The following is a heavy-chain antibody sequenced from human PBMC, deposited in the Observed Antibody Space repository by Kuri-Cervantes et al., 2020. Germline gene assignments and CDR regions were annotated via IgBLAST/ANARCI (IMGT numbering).Heavy chain of an antibody. J-gene: IGHJ6*02. V-gene: IGHV3-23*01. D-gene: IGHD3-3*01. Sequence: GESLKISCAASGFTFSSYAMSWVRQAPGKGLEWVSAISGSGGSTYYADSVKGRFTISRDNSKNTLYLQMNSLRAEDTAVYYCAKTSPGPYDFWSGYSRGGYYYYGMDVWGQGTTVTVSS. CDR3: AKTSPGPYDFWSGYSRGGYYYYGMDV. CDR2: ISGSGGST. CDR1: GFTFSSYA.